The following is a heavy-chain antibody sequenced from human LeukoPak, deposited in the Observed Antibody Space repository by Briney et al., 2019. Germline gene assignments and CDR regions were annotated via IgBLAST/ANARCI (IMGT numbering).Heavy chain of an antibody. J-gene: IGHJ3*02. CDR1: GFTFGSSA. D-gene: IGHD3-16*01. CDR3: ARDRGSEAFDAFDI. V-gene: IGHV3-23*01. CDR2: FSRSGPDT. Sequence: GGSLRLSCAASGFTFGSSAMSWVRQAPGKGPEWVSTFSRSGPDTYYADSVKGRFTIFRDNSKNTLYLQMNSLRAEDTAVYYCARDRGSEAFDAFDIWGQGTMVIVSS.